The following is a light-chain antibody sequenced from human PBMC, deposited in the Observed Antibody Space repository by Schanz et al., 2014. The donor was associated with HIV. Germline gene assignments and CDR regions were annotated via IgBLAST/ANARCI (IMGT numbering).Light chain of an antibody. V-gene: IGKV1-39*01. CDR3: QQPASYPLT. CDR2: GAS. J-gene: IGKJ4*01. CDR1: QSIINF. Sequence: DIQMTQSPTSLSASVGDRVTITCRTSQSIINFLNWYQQKPGRAPKLLIYGASSLQSGVPSKFSGSGSGTDFSLTISSLQPEDFATYYCQQPASYPLTFGGGTKVEIK.